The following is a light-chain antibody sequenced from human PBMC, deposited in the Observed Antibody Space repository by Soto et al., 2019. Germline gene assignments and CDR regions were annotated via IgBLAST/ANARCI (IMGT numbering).Light chain of an antibody. Sequence: QPALTQPPSASGSPGQSVTISCTGTSGDIGGYNYVSWYQQHPGKAPKLIIYEVSRRPSGVPDRFSGSKSGNTASLTVSGLQAEDEADYYCNSYADNNLIFGGGTKLTVL. CDR1: SGDIGGYNY. J-gene: IGLJ2*01. CDR3: NSYADNNLI. V-gene: IGLV2-8*01. CDR2: EVS.